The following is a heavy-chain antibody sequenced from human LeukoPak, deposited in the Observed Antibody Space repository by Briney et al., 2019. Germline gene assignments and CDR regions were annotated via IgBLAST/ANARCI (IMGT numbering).Heavy chain of an antibody. V-gene: IGHV1-18*01. CDR1: GYTFTSYG. D-gene: IGHD1-20*01. CDR3: ARTARFGNYNWSDKQTSFDY. Sequence: ASVKVSCKASGYTFTSYGISWVRQAPGQGLEWMGWISAYNGNTNYAQKLQGRVTMTTDTSTSTAYMELRSLRSDDTAVYYCARTARFGNYNWSDKQTSFDYWGQGTLVTASS. J-gene: IGHJ4*02. CDR2: ISAYNGNT.